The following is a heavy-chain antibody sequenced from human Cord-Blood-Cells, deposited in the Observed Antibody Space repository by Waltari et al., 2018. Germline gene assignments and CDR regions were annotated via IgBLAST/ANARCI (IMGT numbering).Heavy chain of an antibody. Sequence: QVQLQESGPGLVKPSETLSLTCTVPGGSISSYSWSWIRQPPGKGLEWIGRIYTSGSTNYNPSLKSRVTMSVDTSKNQFSLKLSSVTAADTAVYYCARVVYYGSGSFRSYYYYMDVWGKGTTVTVSS. J-gene: IGHJ6*03. CDR2: IYTSGST. CDR3: ARVVYYGSGSFRSYYYYMDV. CDR1: GGSISSYS. D-gene: IGHD3-10*01. V-gene: IGHV4-4*07.